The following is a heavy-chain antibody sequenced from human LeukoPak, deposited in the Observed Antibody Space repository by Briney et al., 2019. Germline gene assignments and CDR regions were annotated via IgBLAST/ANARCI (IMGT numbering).Heavy chain of an antibody. CDR1: GYTFTGYY. D-gene: IGHD4-17*01. J-gene: IGHJ4*02. V-gene: IGHV1-2*04. CDR3: ARGVGDYGDPTVDY. Sequence: ASVKVSCKASGYTFTGYYMHWVRQAPGQGLEWMGWINPNSGGTNYAQKFQGWVTMTRDTSISTAYMELSRLRSDDTAVYYCARGVGDYGDPTVDYWGQGTLVTVSS. CDR2: INPNSGGT.